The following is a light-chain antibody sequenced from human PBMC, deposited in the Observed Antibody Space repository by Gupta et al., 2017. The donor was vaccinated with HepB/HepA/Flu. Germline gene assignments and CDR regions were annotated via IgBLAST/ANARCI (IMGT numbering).Light chain of an antibody. CDR3: AAWDDSRSAWV. CDR2: SNG. J-gene: IGLJ3*02. Sequence: QSVLPQSPSASEPPAQRVTIPCSGSSSNIGSHDVYWYQQLPGTAPNLLIYSNGRRPSGVPDGFSCAKSGTSASLATIGLRSEEEADDYYAAWDDSRSAWVFGGGTKLTVL. CDR1: SSNIGSHD. V-gene: IGLV1-47*02.